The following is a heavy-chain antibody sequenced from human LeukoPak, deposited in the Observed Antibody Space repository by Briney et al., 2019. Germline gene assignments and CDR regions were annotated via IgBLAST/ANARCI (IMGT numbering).Heavy chain of an antibody. Sequence: GGSLRLSCAASGFTFSSYGMHWVRQAPGKGLEWVAFIRYDGSNKYYADSVKGRFTISRDNSKNTLYLQMNSLRAEDTAVYYCASAVADTRNAFDIWGRGTTVTVSS. CDR1: GFTFSSYG. V-gene: IGHV3-30*02. J-gene: IGHJ3*02. D-gene: IGHD6-19*01. CDR2: IRYDGSNK. CDR3: ASAVADTRNAFDI.